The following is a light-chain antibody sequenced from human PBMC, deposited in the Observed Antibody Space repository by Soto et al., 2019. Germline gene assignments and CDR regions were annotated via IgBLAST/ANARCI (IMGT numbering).Light chain of an antibody. Sequence: QSALTQPASVSGSPGQSITISCTGTSSDVGGYNYVSWYQQHPGKAPKLMIYDVSNRPSGVSNRFSGSKSGNTASLTISGLQAEDEDDYYCSSYTSSSTLGFGGGTQLTVL. CDR1: SSDVGGYNY. V-gene: IGLV2-14*01. CDR3: SSYTSSSTLG. J-gene: IGLJ2*01. CDR2: DVS.